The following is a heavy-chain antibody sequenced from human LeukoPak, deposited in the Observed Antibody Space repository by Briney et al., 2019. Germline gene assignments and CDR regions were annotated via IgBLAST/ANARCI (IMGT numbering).Heavy chain of an antibody. Sequence: GGSLRLSCAASGFTFSDHGVAWVRQAPAKGLEWVSLISSRSSHVIYGDTVKGRFTISRDDAKNSLYLQMNSLRAEDTAVYYCAKQGPYGDLDYWGQGTLVTVSS. V-gene: IGHV3-21*01. D-gene: IGHD4-17*01. J-gene: IGHJ4*02. CDR2: ISSRSSHV. CDR3: AKQGPYGDLDY. CDR1: GFTFSDHG.